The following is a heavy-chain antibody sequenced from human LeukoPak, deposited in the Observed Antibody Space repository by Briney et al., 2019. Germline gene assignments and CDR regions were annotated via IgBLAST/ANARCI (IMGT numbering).Heavy chain of an antibody. J-gene: IGHJ4*02. CDR3: ARVGPHKAYFDY. CDR2: ISSSSSYI. Sequence: GGSLRLSCAASGFTFSSYSMNWARQAPGRGLEWVSSISSSSSYIYYADSVKGRFTISRDNAKNSLYLQMNSLRAEDTAVYYCARVGPHKAYFDYWGQGTLVTVSS. V-gene: IGHV3-21*01. CDR1: GFTFSSYS.